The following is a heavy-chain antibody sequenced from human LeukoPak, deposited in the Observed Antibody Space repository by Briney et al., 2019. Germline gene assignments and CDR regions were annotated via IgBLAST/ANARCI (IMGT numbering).Heavy chain of an antibody. CDR3: ARGPYSYDSSGAFDI. CDR2: IYYSGST. CDR1: GGSISSYY. J-gene: IGHJ3*02. V-gene: IGHV4-59*08. D-gene: IGHD3-22*01. Sequence: SETLSLTCTVSGGSISSYYWSWIRQPPGKGLEWFGYIYYSGSTHYNPSLKSRVTISVDTSKNQFSLKLSSVTAADTAVYFCARGPYSYDSSGAFDIWGQGTMVTVSS.